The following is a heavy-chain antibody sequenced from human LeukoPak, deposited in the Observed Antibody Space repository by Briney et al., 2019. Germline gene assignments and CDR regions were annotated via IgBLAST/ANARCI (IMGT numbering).Heavy chain of an antibody. J-gene: IGHJ4*02. V-gene: IGHV3-7*01. Sequence: GGSLRLSCAASGFTFSSYWMSWVRQAPGKGLEWVANIKQDGSEKYYVDSVRGRFTISRDNAKNSLYLQMNSLRAEDTAAYYCARGQRFLEWFLFDYWGQGTLVTVSS. D-gene: IGHD3-3*01. CDR2: IKQDGSEK. CDR3: ARGQRFLEWFLFDY. CDR1: GFTFSSYW.